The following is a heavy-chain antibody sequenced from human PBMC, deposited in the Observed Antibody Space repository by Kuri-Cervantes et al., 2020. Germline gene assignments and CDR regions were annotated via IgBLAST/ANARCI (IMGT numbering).Heavy chain of an antibody. V-gene: IGHV3-7*01. CDR3: ARVRGSSWYQDDAFDI. J-gene: IGHJ3*02. CDR1: GFTFSSYW. Sequence: GGSLRLSCAASGFTFSSYWMSWVRQAPGKGLEWVANIKQDGSEKYYVDSVKGRFTISRDNAKNSLYLQMNSQRAEDTAVYYCARVRGSSWYQDDAFDIWGQGTMVTVSS. D-gene: IGHD6-13*01. CDR2: IKQDGSEK.